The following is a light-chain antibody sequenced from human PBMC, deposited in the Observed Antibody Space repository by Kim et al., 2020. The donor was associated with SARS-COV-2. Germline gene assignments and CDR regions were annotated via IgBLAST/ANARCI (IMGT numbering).Light chain of an antibody. CDR3: SSYTSSSTWV. CDR1: RSDVGGYTY. CDR2: DVS. J-gene: IGLJ3*02. Sequence: GQSITLSCPGTRSDVGGYTYVSWYQHHPGKAPKLMSYDVSKRPSGVSNRYSGSKSGNTASLTISGLRAEDEADYYCSSYTSSSTWVFGGGTKVTVL. V-gene: IGLV2-14*03.